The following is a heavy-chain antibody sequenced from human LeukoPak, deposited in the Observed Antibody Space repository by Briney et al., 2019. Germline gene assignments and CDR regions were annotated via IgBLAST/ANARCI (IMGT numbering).Heavy chain of an antibody. V-gene: IGHV3-30*18. CDR3: ANGLYGGNGEVFDY. J-gene: IGHJ4*02. Sequence: PGRSLRLSCAASGFTFSSYGMHWVRQAPGKGLEWVAVISYDGSNKYYADSVKGRFTISRDNSKNTLYLQMNSLRAGDTAVYYCANGLYGGNGEVFDYWGQGTLVTVSS. D-gene: IGHD4-23*01. CDR2: ISYDGSNK. CDR1: GFTFSSYG.